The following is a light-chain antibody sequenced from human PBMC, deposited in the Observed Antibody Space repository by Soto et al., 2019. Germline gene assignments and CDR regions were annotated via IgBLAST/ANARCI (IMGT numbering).Light chain of an antibody. Sequence: AIQLTQSPSSLSASVGDRVTITSRASQGISSALAWYQQKSGKAPKLLIYDASSLESGVPSRFSGSGSGTDFTLTIGSLQPEDFATYHCQHFNSYPLTFGGGTKVEIK. CDR2: DAS. J-gene: IGKJ4*01. V-gene: IGKV1-13*02. CDR1: QGISSA. CDR3: QHFNSYPLT.